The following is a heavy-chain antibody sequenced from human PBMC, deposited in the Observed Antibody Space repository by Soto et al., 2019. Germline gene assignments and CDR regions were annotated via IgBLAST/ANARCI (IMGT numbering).Heavy chain of an antibody. CDR3: ARGIVYANYYYYGMDV. CDR1: GGTFSSYA. D-gene: IGHD2-8*01. CDR2: IIPIFGTA. V-gene: IGHV1-69*13. Sequence: ASVKVSCKASGGTFSSYAISWVRQAPGQGLEWMGGIIPIFGTANYAQKFQGRVTISADESTSTAYMELSSLRSEDTAAYYCARGIVYANYYYYGMDVWGHGTTVTVS. J-gene: IGHJ6*02.